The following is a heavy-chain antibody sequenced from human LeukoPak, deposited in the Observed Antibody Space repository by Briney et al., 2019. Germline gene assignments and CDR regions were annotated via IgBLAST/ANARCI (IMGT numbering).Heavy chain of an antibody. V-gene: IGHV3-23*01. Sequence: PGGSLRLSCAASGFTFSSYAMSWVRQAPGKGLEWVSAISGSGGSTYYADSVKGRFTISRDNSKNTLYLQMNSLRAEDTAVYYCAKDGYYYDSSGYEHYFDYWGQGTLVTVSS. CDR3: AKDGYYYDSSGYEHYFDY. CDR2: ISGSGGST. J-gene: IGHJ4*02. D-gene: IGHD3-22*01. CDR1: GFTFSSYA.